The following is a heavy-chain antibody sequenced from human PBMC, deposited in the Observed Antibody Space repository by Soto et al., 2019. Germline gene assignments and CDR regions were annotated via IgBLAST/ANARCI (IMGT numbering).Heavy chain of an antibody. D-gene: IGHD3-10*01. J-gene: IGHJ4*02. Sequence: ASVKVSCKASGYTFTGYYMHWVRQAPGQGLEWMGWINPNSGGTNYAQKFQGRVTMTRDTSISTAYMELSRLRSDDTAVYYCARITMVRGVPDYWGQGTLVTVSS. V-gene: IGHV1-2*02. CDR2: INPNSGGT. CDR3: ARITMVRGVPDY. CDR1: GYTFTGYY.